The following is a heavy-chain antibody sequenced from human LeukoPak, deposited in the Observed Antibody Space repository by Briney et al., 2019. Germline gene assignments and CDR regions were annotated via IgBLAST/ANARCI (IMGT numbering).Heavy chain of an antibody. J-gene: IGHJ2*01. CDR1: GHSIINSYY. D-gene: IGHD2-15*01. V-gene: IGHV4-38-2*02. Sequence: SETLSLTCSVSGHSIINSYYWGWIRQPPGKGLEWIGEINHSGSTNYNPSLKSRVTISVDTSKNQFSLKLSSVTAADTAVYYCARLTGSRRYCSGGSCYSMGYFDLWGRGTLVTVSS. CDR2: INHSGST. CDR3: ARLTGSRRYCSGGSCYSMGYFDL.